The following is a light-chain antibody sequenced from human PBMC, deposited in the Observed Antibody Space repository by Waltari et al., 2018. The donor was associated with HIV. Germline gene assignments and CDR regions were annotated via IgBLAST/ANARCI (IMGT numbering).Light chain of an antibody. CDR1: RNDVGNYAY. V-gene: IGLV2-8*01. CDR3: SSYAGRNNRLV. Sequence: QSALTQPPSASGSPGQSVTISCTGTRNDVGNYAYVSWYQQHPGKAPKLRIYEVNQRPLGVPDRFSGSKSDNTASLTVSGLQAEDEADYYCSSYAGRNNRLVFGGGTKLTVL. J-gene: IGLJ2*01. CDR2: EVN.